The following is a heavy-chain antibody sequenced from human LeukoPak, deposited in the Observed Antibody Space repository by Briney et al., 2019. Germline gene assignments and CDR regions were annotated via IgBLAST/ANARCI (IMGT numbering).Heavy chain of an antibody. D-gene: IGHD6-19*01. CDR2: IWYDGSNK. CDR3: ARDLKAVAGFLVPRYGMDV. CDR1: GFTFSSYG. J-gene: IGHJ6*02. Sequence: GGSLRFSCAASGFTFSSYGMHWVRQAPGKGLEWVAVIWYDGSNKYYADSVKGRFTISRDNSKNTLYLQMNGLRAEDTAVYYCARDLKAVAGFLVPRYGMDVWGQGTTVTVSS. V-gene: IGHV3-33*01.